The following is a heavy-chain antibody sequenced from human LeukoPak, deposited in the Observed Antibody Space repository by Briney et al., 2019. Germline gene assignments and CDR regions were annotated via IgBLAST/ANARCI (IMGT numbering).Heavy chain of an antibody. V-gene: IGHV1-2*06. Sequence: ASVKVSCKASGYTFTGYYMHWERQAPGQGLEWMGRINPNSGGTNYAQKFQGRVTMTRDTSISTAYMELSRLRSDDTAVYYCARDRSLSYDFWSGLRTGYFDLWGRGTLVTVSS. CDR1: GYTFTGYY. J-gene: IGHJ2*01. D-gene: IGHD3-3*01. CDR3: ARDRSLSYDFWSGLRTGYFDL. CDR2: INPNSGGT.